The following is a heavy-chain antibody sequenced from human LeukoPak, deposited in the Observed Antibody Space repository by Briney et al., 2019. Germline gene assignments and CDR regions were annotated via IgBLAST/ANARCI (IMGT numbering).Heavy chain of an antibody. V-gene: IGHV3-64*01. CDR3: ATLGRIFGVVGPFDY. CDR2: ISSNGGST. Sequence: GGSLRLSCAASGFTFSRYAMHWVRQAPGKGLEYVSAISSNGGSTYYANSVKGRFTISRDNSKNTLYLQMGSLRAEDMAVYYCATLGRIFGVVGPFDYWGQGTLVTVSS. D-gene: IGHD3-3*01. J-gene: IGHJ4*02. CDR1: GFTFSRYA.